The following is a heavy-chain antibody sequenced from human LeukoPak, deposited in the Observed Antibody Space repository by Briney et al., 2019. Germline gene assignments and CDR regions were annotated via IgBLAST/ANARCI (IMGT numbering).Heavy chain of an antibody. Sequence: GGSLRPSCVASGFTLSSYNMKWVRQAPGKRLEWVSSISWRSSDIEYADSVKGRFTISRDNSKNTLYLQMNSLRAEDTAVYYCARVSGWYGDFDYWGQGTLVTVSS. D-gene: IGHD6-19*01. CDR1: GFTLSSYN. J-gene: IGHJ4*02. CDR2: ISWRSSDI. CDR3: ARVSGWYGDFDY. V-gene: IGHV3-21*01.